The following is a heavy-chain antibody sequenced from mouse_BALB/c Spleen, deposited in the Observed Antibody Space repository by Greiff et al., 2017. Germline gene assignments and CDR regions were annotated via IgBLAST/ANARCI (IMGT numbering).Heavy chain of an antibody. J-gene: IGHJ4*01. CDR1: GFSLTSYG. Sequence: VQRVESGPGLVQPSQSLSITCTVSGFSLTSYGVHWVRQSPGKGLEWLGVIWSGGSTDYNAAFISRLSISKDNSKSQVFFKMNSLQANDTAIYYCARNKDYRSRVMDYWGQGTSVTVSS. CDR3: ARNKDYRSRVMDY. D-gene: IGHD2-14*01. V-gene: IGHV2-2*02. CDR2: IWSGGST.